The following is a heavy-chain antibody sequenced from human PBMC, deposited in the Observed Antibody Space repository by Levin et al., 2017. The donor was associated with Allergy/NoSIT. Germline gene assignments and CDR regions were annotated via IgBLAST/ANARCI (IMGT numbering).Heavy chain of an antibody. CDR2: ISGSGGST. CDR3: ARYDFWSGATMDV. CDR1: GFTFSSYA. J-gene: IGHJ6*03. D-gene: IGHD3-3*01. Sequence: GESLKISCAASGFTFSSYAMSWVRQAPGKGLEWVSAISGSGGSTYYADSVKGRFTISRDNSKNTLYLQMNSLRAEDTAVYYCARYDFWSGATMDVWGKGTTVTVSS. V-gene: IGHV3-23*01.